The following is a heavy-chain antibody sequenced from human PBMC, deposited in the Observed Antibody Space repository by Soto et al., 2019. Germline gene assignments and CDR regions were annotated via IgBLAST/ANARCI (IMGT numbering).Heavy chain of an antibody. D-gene: IGHD6-13*01. V-gene: IGHV4-59*01. CDR1: GGSISSNY. Sequence: LSLTCTVSGGSISSNYWTWIRQPPGKGLEWIGYVYNSGSTNYNPSLKSRVTISEDTSKSRFSLKVNSMTAADTAVYYCARYRREAVAGYTLDNWGQGILVTVSS. J-gene: IGHJ4*02. CDR3: ARYRREAVAGYTLDN. CDR2: VYNSGST.